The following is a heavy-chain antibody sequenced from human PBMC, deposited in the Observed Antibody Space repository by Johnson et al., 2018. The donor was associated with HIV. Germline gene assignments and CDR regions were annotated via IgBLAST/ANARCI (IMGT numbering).Heavy chain of an antibody. Sequence: VQLVESGGGLIQPGGSLRLSCAASGFTVSSNYMSWVRQAPGTGLEWVSVIYSGGSTYYADSVKGRFTISRDISKNTLYLQMNSLRAEDTAVYYCAREDGDSSSWAGAFDIWGQGTMVTVSS. D-gene: IGHD6-13*01. CDR3: AREDGDSSSWAGAFDI. CDR1: GFTVSSNY. J-gene: IGHJ3*02. CDR2: IYSGGST. V-gene: IGHV3-53*01.